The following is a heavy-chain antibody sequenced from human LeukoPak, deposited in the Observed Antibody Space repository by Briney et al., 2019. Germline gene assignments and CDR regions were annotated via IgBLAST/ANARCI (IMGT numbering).Heavy chain of an antibody. D-gene: IGHD2-15*01. CDR1: GFTFSSYA. J-gene: IGHJ4*02. Sequence: PGGSLRLSCAASGFTFSSYAIHWVRQAPGKGLEWVTIISYDGSHKYYAASVKGRFTISRDSSKNTLYLQMNSLRGEDTAVYYCARDICSGGSCYAWNYWGQGTLVTVSS. CDR3: ARDICSGGSCYAWNY. V-gene: IGHV3-30-3*01. CDR2: ISYDGSHK.